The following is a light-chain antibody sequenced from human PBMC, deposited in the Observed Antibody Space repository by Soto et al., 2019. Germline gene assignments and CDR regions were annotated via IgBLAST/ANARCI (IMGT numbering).Light chain of an antibody. V-gene: IGKV2-30*02. Sequence: DVVMTQSPLSLPVTLGEPASISCRSKQSHVHSDGIAYFSWFQQRPGRSPRRLIYKVSNRDSGVPARLRGSGYGTEFTITISSMKNDDFVAYYCQQRNSWPRTFGHGTKVDI. CDR3: QQRNSWPRT. CDR2: KVS. CDR1: QSHVHSDGIAY. J-gene: IGKJ1*01.